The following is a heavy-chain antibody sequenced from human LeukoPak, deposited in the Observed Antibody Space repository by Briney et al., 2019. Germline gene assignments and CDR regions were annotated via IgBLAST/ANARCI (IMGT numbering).Heavy chain of an antibody. CDR2: ISHSGST. V-gene: IGHV4-34*01. CDR1: GGSFSGYY. D-gene: IGHD3-16*02. J-gene: IGHJ5*02. CDR3: ARGRLSVAFDP. Sequence: SETLSLTCAVYGGSFSGYYWSWIRQPPGKGLEWIGEISHSGSTNYNPSLKSRVTISVDTSKNQFSLKLSSVTAADTAVYYCARGRLSVAFDPWGQGTLVTVSS.